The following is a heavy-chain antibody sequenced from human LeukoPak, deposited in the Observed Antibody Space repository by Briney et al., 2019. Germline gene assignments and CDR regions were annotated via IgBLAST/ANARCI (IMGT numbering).Heavy chain of an antibody. CDR3: ARGPSGSLPLGFDY. CDR1: GGSISGYY. D-gene: IGHD1-26*01. J-gene: IGHJ4*02. CDR2: IYYSGST. V-gene: IGHV4-59*01. Sequence: SETLSLTCTVSGGSISGYYWSWIRQPPGKGLEWIGYIYYSGSTNYNPSLKSRVTISVDTSKNQFSLKLSSVTAADTAVYYCARGPSGSLPLGFDYWGQGTLVTVSS.